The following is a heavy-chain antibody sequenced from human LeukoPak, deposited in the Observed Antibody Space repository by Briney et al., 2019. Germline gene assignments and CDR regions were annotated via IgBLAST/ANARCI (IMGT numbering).Heavy chain of an antibody. CDR3: ARGSFGEFYYYYMDV. CDR2: IIPIFGTA. D-gene: IGHD3-10*01. CDR1: GGTFSSYA. J-gene: IGHJ6*03. Sequence: ASVKVSCKASGGTFSSYAISWVRQAPGQGLEWMGGIIPIFGTANYAQKFQGRVTITADESTSTAYMELSSLRSEDTAVYYCARGSFGEFYYYYMDVWGKGTTVTISS. V-gene: IGHV1-69*01.